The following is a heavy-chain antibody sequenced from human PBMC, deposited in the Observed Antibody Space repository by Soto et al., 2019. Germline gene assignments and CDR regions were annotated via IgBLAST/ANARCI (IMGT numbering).Heavy chain of an antibody. Sequence: ASVKVSCKAAGCTFTSYGISWVRQAPGQGLEWMGWISAYNGNANYAQKLRGRVIMTTDTSTSTAYMELRSLRSDDTAVYYCARDRGRPGSPIDYWGQGTLVTVSS. CDR3: ARDRGRPGSPIDY. J-gene: IGHJ4*02. D-gene: IGHD3-10*01. V-gene: IGHV1-18*01. CDR1: GCTFTSYG. CDR2: ISAYNGNA.